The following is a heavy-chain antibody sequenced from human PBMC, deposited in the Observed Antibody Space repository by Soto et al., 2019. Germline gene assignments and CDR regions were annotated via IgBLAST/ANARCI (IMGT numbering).Heavy chain of an antibody. D-gene: IGHD6-13*01. CDR1: GYSFTSYW. Sequence: GESLKISCKGSGYSFTSYWIGWVRQMPGKGLEWMGIIYPGDSDTRYSPSFQGQVTISADKSISTAYLQWSSLKASDTAMYYCARHEAAGRTVSYSSSWLERDHHLDYWGQGTLVTVSS. J-gene: IGHJ4*02. V-gene: IGHV5-51*01. CDR3: ARHEAAGRTVSYSSSWLERDHHLDY. CDR2: IYPGDSDT.